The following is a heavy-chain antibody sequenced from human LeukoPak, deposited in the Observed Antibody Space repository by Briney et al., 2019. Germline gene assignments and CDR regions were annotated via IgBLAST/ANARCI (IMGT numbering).Heavy chain of an antibody. D-gene: IGHD6-25*01. V-gene: IGHV4-59*01. CDR2: IYYSGST. Sequence: PSETLSLTCIVSGDSISSYYWSWIRQPPGKGLEWLGYIYYSGSTNYNPSLKSRVTISVVTSKNQFSLKLSSVTAADTAVYYCARARYSSAPFDYWGQGTLITVSS. CDR1: GDSISSYY. CDR3: ARARYSSAPFDY. J-gene: IGHJ4*02.